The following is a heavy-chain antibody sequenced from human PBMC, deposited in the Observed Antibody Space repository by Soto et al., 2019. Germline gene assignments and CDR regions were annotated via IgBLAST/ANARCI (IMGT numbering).Heavy chain of an antibody. D-gene: IGHD3-10*01. Sequence: GGSLRLSCAASGFTFSSYAMNWVRQAPGKGLEWVSVNSGSDGSTYYADSVKGRFTISRDNSKNTLYLQMGSLRAEDMAVYYCERGPGDYWGQGTLVTVSS. J-gene: IGHJ4*02. CDR3: ERGPGDY. CDR2: NSGSDGST. CDR1: GFTFSSYA. V-gene: IGHV3-23*01.